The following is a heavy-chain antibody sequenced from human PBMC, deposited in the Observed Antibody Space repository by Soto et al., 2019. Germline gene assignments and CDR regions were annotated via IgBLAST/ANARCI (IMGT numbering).Heavy chain of an antibody. Sequence: EVQLLESGGGLVQPGGSLRLSCAASGFTFSSYAMSWVRQAPGKGLEWVSAISGSGGSTYYADSVKGRFTISRDNSKNTLYLQMNSLRAEDTAVYYGAKDQGYSSEPLGDWYFDLWGRGTLVTVSS. V-gene: IGHV3-23*01. D-gene: IGHD5-18*01. CDR2: ISGSGGST. J-gene: IGHJ2*01. CDR3: AKDQGYSSEPLGDWYFDL. CDR1: GFTFSSYA.